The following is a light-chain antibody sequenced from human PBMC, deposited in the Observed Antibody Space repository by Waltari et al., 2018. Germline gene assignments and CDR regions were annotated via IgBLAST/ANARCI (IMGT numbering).Light chain of an antibody. V-gene: IGKV3-20*01. CDR1: QNLNNNY. J-gene: IGKJ2*03. Sequence: EIVLTQSPDTLSLSPGEGATLSCRASQNLNNNYLDWYRQKPGQDPRLLIYGASRRATGTPDRFSGSGSGTDFTLTITRLEPEDFAVYYCQQYGNSPQDSFGQGTKVEIK. CDR3: QQYGNSPQDS. CDR2: GAS.